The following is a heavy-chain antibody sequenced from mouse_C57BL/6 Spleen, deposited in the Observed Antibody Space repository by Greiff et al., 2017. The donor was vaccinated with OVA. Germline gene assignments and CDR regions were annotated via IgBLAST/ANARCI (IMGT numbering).Heavy chain of an antibody. Sequence: QVQLQQPGAELVKPGASVKLSCKASGYTFTSYWMHWVKQRPGLGLEWIGRIDPNSGGTKYNEKFKSKATLTVDKPSSTAYMQLSSLTSEDSAVYYCARWDYGSSFAYWGQGTLVTVSA. D-gene: IGHD1-1*01. CDR1: GYTFTSYW. J-gene: IGHJ3*01. V-gene: IGHV1-72*01. CDR2: IDPNSGGT. CDR3: ARWDYGSSFAY.